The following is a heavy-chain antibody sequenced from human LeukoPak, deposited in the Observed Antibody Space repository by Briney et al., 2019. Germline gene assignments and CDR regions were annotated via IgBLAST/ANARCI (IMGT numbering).Heavy chain of an antibody. Sequence: ASVKVSCKASGYTFTGYYMHWVRQAPGQGLEWMGWINPNSGGTNYAQKFQGRVAMTRDTPISTAYMELRRLRSDDAAVYYCARAPLPYCSSTSCNLGYNWFDPWGQGTLVTVSS. D-gene: IGHD2-2*01. CDR3: ARAPLPYCSSTSCNLGYNWFDP. J-gene: IGHJ5*02. V-gene: IGHV1-2*02. CDR1: GYTFTGYY. CDR2: INPNSGGT.